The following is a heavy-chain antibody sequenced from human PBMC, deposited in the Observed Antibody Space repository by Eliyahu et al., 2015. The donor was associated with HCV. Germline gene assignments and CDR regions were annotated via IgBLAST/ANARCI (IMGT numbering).Heavy chain of an antibody. Sequence: QVQLQESGPGLVKPXETLSLTCTVSGGSITTYYXXXIRQPPGKGLEWLWYIHYSGRTNYNPSLKXRVTISLDTSKNQFSLKLASVTAADTAMYYCASGGGGIAVTGTGGWFDPWGQGTLVTVSS. J-gene: IGHJ5*02. CDR3: ASGGGGIAVTGTGGWFDP. CDR1: GGSITTYY. CDR2: IHYSGRT. D-gene: IGHD6-19*01. V-gene: IGHV4-59*01.